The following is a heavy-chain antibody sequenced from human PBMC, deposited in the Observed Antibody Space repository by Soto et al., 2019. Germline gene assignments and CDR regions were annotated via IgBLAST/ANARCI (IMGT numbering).Heavy chain of an antibody. CDR1: GFTFSSYS. CDR3: ARSPTYSGYDHFDY. V-gene: IGHV3-48*01. CDR2: ISSSSSTI. Sequence: PGGSLRLSCAASGFTFSSYSMNWVRQAPGKGLEWVSYISSSSSTIYYADSVKGRFTISRDNAKNSLYLQMNSLRAEDTAVYYCARSPTYSGYDHFDYWGQGTLVTVSS. D-gene: IGHD5-12*01. J-gene: IGHJ4*02.